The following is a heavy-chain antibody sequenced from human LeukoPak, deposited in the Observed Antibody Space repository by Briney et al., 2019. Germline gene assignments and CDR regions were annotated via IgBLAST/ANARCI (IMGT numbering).Heavy chain of an antibody. CDR3: ARGDWGSPDYYYMDV. CDR1: GGSFSGYY. V-gene: IGHV4-34*01. J-gene: IGHJ6*03. Sequence: SETLSLTCAVYGGSFSGYYWSWIRQPPGKGLEWIGEINHSGSTNYNPSLKSRVTISVDTSKNQFSLKLSSVTAADTAVYYCARGDWGSPDYYYMDVWGKGTTVTISS. D-gene: IGHD7-27*01. CDR2: INHSGST.